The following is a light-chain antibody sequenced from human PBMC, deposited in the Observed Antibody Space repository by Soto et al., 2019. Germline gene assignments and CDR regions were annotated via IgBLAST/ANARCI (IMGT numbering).Light chain of an antibody. J-gene: IGKJ2*01. Sequence: EIVMTQSPATLSVSPGERATLSCRASQSVSSNLAWYQQKPGQAPRLLIYGASTRATGIPARFSGSGSGAEFTLTIGSLQSEDFAVYYCQQYNNWPPYTFGQGTKQEIK. CDR2: GAS. CDR1: QSVSSN. CDR3: QQYNNWPPYT. V-gene: IGKV3-15*01.